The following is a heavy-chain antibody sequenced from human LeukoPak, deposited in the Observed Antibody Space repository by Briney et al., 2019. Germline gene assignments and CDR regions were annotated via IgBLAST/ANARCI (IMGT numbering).Heavy chain of an antibody. D-gene: IGHD3-10*01. CDR1: GGSFSSSF. J-gene: IGHJ4*02. Sequence: SVKVSCKASGGSFSSSFISWVRQAPGQGLEWMGGVVPLSGTPNYAQKFQGRVSITADISTNTAYMEVTSLTSTDTAVYYCATEGPSGTTSLVFYWGPGTLITVSS. CDR2: VVPLSGTP. CDR3: ATEGPSGTTSLVFY. V-gene: IGHV1-69*06.